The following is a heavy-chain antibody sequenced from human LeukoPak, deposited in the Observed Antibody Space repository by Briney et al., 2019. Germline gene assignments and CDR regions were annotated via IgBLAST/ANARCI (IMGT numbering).Heavy chain of an antibody. CDR2: ITSNGGST. J-gene: IGHJ4*02. CDR1: GFTFSSYA. CDR3: GGVRALDY. V-gene: IGHV3-64D*06. D-gene: IGHD2-8*01. Sequence: GGSLRLSCSASGFTFSSYAMQWVRQAPGKGLEYVSAITSNGGSTYYADSVKGRFTVSRDNSKNTLYLQMSSLRVEDTAVYYCGGVRALDYWGQGTLVTVSS.